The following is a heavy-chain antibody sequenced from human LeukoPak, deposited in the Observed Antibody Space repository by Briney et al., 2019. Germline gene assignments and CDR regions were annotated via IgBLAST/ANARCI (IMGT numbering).Heavy chain of an antibody. D-gene: IGHD4-17*01. CDR2: IYNSGST. Sequence: SETLSLTCTVSGGSISSYYWSWIRQPPGKGLEWIGYIYNSGSTNYNPSLKSRVTISLDTSKNQFSLKLSSVTAADTAVYYCARSVTHSFTVTNWFDPWGQGTLVTVSS. CDR1: GGSISSYY. J-gene: IGHJ5*02. CDR3: ARSVTHSFTVTNWFDP. V-gene: IGHV4-59*12.